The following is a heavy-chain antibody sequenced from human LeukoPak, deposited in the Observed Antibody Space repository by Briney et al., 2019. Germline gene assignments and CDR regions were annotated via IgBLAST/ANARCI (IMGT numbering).Heavy chain of an antibody. CDR2: INHSGST. CDR3: ASMYSSGQERWFDP. CDR1: GGSFSGYY. V-gene: IGHV4-34*01. Sequence: PSETLSLTCAVYGGSFSGYYWSWIRQPPGKGLEWIGEINHSGSTNYNPSLKSRVTISVDTSKNQFSLKLSSVTAADTAVYYCASMYSSGQERWFDPRGQGTLVTVSS. J-gene: IGHJ5*02. D-gene: IGHD6-19*01.